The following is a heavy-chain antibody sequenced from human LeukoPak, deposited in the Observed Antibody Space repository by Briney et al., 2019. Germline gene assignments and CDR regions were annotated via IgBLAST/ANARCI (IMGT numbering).Heavy chain of an antibody. CDR1: GFTFSSYW. V-gene: IGHV3-53*01. D-gene: IGHD3-10*02. J-gene: IGHJ3*02. Sequence: GGSLRLSCAASGFTFSSYWMSWVRQAPGKGLEWVSVIYSGGSTYYADSVKGRFTISRDNSKNTLYLQMDSLRAEDTAVYYCARGSTMYDAFDIWGQGTVVTVSS. CDR3: ARGSTMYDAFDI. CDR2: IYSGGST.